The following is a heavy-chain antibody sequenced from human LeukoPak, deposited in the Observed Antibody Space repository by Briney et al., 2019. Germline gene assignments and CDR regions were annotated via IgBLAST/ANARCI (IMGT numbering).Heavy chain of an antibody. CDR3: ARDQGYGGNWFDP. V-gene: IGHV1-18*01. Sequence: GASVNVSCKTSGYTFTSYGISWVRPAPGQGLEWMGWISAYNGNTHNLQKLQGRVTMTTDTSTSTAYMELRSLRSDDTAMYYCARDQGYGGNWFDPWGQGTLVTVSS. J-gene: IGHJ5*02. CDR2: ISAYNGNT. D-gene: IGHD3-16*01. CDR1: GYTFTSYG.